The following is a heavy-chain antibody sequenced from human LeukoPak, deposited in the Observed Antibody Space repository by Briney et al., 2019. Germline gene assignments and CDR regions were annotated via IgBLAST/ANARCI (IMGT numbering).Heavy chain of an antibody. CDR3: AREWTVWGVTVGRLESY. Sequence: GGPLRLCCAASEFIVSCNYMSWARQAPGKGLGWVSVIYSGGSTYYADSVKGRFTISRDNSKNTPYLQMNSLRAEDTAVYYCAREWTVWGVTVGRLESYWGQGTLVTVSS. CDR2: IYSGGST. D-gene: IGHD2-21*02. V-gene: IGHV3-53*01. CDR1: EFIVSCNY. J-gene: IGHJ4*02.